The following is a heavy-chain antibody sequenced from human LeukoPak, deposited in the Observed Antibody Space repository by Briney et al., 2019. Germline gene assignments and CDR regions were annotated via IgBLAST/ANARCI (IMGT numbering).Heavy chain of an antibody. CDR3: ATSPVISRD. CDR1: GFPFSDYW. Sequence: QSGGSLRLSCAASGFPFSDYWMHWVRHVPGKGLEWVSRINSDGSRISYADSVRGRFTISRDNARNTVFLQMNSLRVEDTAVYYCATSPVISRDWGQGTLVSVSS. D-gene: IGHD3-22*01. CDR2: INSDGSRI. J-gene: IGHJ4*02. V-gene: IGHV3-74*01.